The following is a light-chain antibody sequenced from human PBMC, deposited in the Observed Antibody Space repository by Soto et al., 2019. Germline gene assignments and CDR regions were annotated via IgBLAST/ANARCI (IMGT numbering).Light chain of an antibody. J-gene: IGLJ1*01. V-gene: IGLV1-40*01. CDR2: GNN. CDR1: TPNIRSNYD. Sequence: QSVLTQPPSVSGNPGQRVTIACSGSTPNIRSNYDVHWYQQLPGAAPKVLIYGNNNRPSGVPRRFSASKSGTSASLDITGLEAEDKAGYYCQSSDSSLSAYVFGTGTKVTVL. CDR3: QSSDSSLSAYV.